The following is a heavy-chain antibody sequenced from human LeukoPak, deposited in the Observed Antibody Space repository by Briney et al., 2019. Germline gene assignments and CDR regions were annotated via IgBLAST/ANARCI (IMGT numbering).Heavy chain of an antibody. CDR2: IYYSGST. CDR3: ARYLVGPLVGSYYSHYMDV. J-gene: IGHJ6*03. CDR1: GGSIRSSTDY. V-gene: IGHV4-39*07. D-gene: IGHD2-2*01. Sequence: SETLSLTCTVSGGSIRSSTDYWGWIRQPPGKELEWIGSIYYSGSTYYNPSLKSRVTISVDTSKNQFSLKMSSVTAADTAVYYCARYLVGPLVGSYYSHYMDVWGKGTTVTISS.